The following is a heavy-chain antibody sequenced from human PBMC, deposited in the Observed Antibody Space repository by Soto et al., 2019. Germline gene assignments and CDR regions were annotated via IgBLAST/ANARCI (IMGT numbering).Heavy chain of an antibody. D-gene: IGHD6-13*01. V-gene: IGHV4-59*12. CDR1: GCYISSYY. J-gene: IGHJ4*02. CDR2: IYDSGNT. Sequence: PSETLSLTSTVSGCYISSYYWSWIRQPPGKGLEWIGYIYDSGNTYYNPSLKSQFSISVDRSKNQFSLKLSSVTAADTAVYYCARGQGAAAGHSNFDYWGQGALVTVSS. CDR3: ARGQGAAAGHSNFDY.